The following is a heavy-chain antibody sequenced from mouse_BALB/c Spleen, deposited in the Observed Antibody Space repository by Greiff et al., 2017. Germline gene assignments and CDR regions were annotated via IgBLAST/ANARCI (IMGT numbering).Heavy chain of an antibody. CDR1: GDSFTSGY. CDR3: ARFHYYGSAMDY. CDR2: ISYSGST. J-gene: IGHJ4*01. Sequence: EVKLMESGPSLVKPSQTLSLTCSVTGDSFTSGYWNWIRKFPGHKLEYMGYISYSGSTYYNPSLKSRISITRDTSKNQYYLQLNSVTTEDTATYYYARFHYYGSAMDYWGQGTSVTVSS. V-gene: IGHV3-8*02. D-gene: IGHD1-1*01.